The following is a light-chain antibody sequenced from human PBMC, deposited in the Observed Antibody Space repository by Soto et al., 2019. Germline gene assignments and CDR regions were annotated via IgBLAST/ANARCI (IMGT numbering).Light chain of an antibody. J-gene: IGKJ2*01. CDR1: ESVSSSY. V-gene: IGKV3-20*01. CDR3: QQYGSFTYT. CDR2: GAS. Sequence: LVLTQSPGTLSLSPGDRAPLSCRASESVSSSYLAWYQEKPGQAPRLLIYGASRRATGIPDRFSGSGSGTDFTLTISRLEPEDFAVYYCQQYGSFTYTFGQGTKLEIK.